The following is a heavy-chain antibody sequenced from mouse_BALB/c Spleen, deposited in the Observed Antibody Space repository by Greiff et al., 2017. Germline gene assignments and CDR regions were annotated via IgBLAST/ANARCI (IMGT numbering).Heavy chain of an antibody. V-gene: IGHV1-84*02. CDR3: ARRMITTVYAMDY. CDR2: IYPGSGNT. CDR1: GYAFTNYL. J-gene: IGHJ4*01. D-gene: IGHD2-4*01. Sequence: QVQLKQSGAELVRPGTSVKVSCKASGYAFTNYLIEWVKQKPGQGLEWIGWIYPGSGNTKYNEKFKGKATLTVDTSSSTAYMQLSSLTSEDTAVYFCARRMITTVYAMDYWGQGTSVTVSS.